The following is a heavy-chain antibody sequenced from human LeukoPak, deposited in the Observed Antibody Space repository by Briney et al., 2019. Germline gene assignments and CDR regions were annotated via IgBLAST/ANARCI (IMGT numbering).Heavy chain of an antibody. CDR2: ISGSGGST. CDR1: GFTFSNYA. Sequence: PGGSLRLSCAASGFTFSNYAMSWVRQAPGKGLEWVSTISGSGGSTYYADSVKGRFTISRDNSKNTLYLQMNSLRAEDTAVYFCAKEGIAATGTYWGQGTMVTVSS. J-gene: IGHJ4*02. CDR3: AKEGIAATGTY. D-gene: IGHD6-13*01. V-gene: IGHV3-23*01.